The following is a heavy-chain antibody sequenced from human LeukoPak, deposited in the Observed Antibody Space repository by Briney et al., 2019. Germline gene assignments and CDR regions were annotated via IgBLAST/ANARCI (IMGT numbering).Heavy chain of an antibody. D-gene: IGHD2-21*02. J-gene: IGHJ4*02. V-gene: IGHV1-69*04. CDR3: ARGSNVVVTFDY. CDR1: GGTFSSYA. CDR2: IIPILGIA. Sequence: GASVKVSCKASGGTFSSYAISWVRQAPGQGLEWMGRIIPILGIANYAQKFQGRVTITADKSTSTAYMELSSLRSDDTAVYYCARGSNVVVTFDYWGQGALVTVSS.